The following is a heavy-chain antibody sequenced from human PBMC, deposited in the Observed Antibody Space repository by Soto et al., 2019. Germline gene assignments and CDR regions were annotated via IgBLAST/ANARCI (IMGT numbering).Heavy chain of an antibody. CDR3: AGDSYYYYGMDV. CDR2: IYYSGST. Sequence: SATLSITCTVSGVSISSGDYYWSWIRQPPGKGLEWIGYIYYSGSTYYNPSLKSRVTISVDTSKNQFSLKLSSVTATDTAVYYCAGDSYYYYGMDVWGQGTTVTV. CDR1: GVSISSGDYY. V-gene: IGHV4-30-4*01. J-gene: IGHJ6*02.